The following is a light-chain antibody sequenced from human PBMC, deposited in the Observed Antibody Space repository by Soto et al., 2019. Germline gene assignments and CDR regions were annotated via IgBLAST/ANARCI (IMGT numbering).Light chain of an antibody. Sequence: SYELTQPPSVSVSPGQTATLSCSGDKLGDKFACWYQQKPGQSPELVIYQDNKRPSGIPERFSGSNSGNTATLTIAETRAMDEADYFCQAWDSGNMVFGGGIKLTVL. CDR3: QAWDSGNMV. CDR1: KLGDKF. V-gene: IGLV3-1*01. J-gene: IGLJ3*02. CDR2: QDN.